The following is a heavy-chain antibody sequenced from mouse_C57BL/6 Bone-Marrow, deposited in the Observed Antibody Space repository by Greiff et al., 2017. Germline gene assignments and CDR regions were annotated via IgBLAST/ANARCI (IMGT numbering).Heavy chain of an antibody. CDR1: GFTFSDYY. Sequence: EVKLMESEGGLVQPGSSMKLSCTASGFTFSDYYMAWVRQVPEKGLEWVANINYDGSSTYYLDSLKGRFIISRDNAKNTLYLQMSSLKSEDTATYSCARAPYSNYFDYWGRGTTLTVSS. J-gene: IGHJ2*01. CDR2: INYDGSST. CDR3: ARAPYSNYFDY. D-gene: IGHD2-5*01. V-gene: IGHV5-16*01.